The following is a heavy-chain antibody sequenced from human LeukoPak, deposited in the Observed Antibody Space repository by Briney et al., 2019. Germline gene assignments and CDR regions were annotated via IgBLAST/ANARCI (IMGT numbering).Heavy chain of an antibody. D-gene: IGHD3-22*01. CDR3: ARGADSSGYYSIFYFDY. J-gene: IGHJ4*02. Sequence: PSETLSLTCTVSGGSISSDYWSWIRQPPGKGLEWIGYIYYSGRTYYNPSLKSRITISVDTSKNQFSLKLSSVTAADTAVYYCARGADSSGYYSIFYFDYWGQGTLVTVSS. CDR1: GGSISSDY. CDR2: IYYSGRT. V-gene: IGHV4-59*01.